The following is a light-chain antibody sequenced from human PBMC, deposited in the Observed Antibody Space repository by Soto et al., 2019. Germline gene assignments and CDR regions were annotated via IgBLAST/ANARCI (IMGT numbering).Light chain of an antibody. CDR1: SSNIGAGYD. V-gene: IGLV1-40*01. CDR3: QSSDSSMSGVV. CDR2: YNT. Sequence: QSVLTQPPSVSGAPGQRVSISCTGSSSNIGAGYDVHWYQHLPGTAPKLLIYYNTNRPSGVPDRFSGSKSGTSASLAITGRQAEDEAYYYCQSSDSSMSGVVFGGGTKLTVL. J-gene: IGLJ2*01.